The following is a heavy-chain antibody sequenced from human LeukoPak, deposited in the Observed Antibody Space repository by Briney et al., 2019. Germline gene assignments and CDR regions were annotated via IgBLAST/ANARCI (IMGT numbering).Heavy chain of an antibody. CDR1: GGSISSSSYY. Sequence: SETLSLTCTVSGGSISSSSYYWGWIRQPPGKGLEWIGSIYYSGSTYYNPSLKSRVTISVDTSKNQFSLKLSSVTAADTAVYYCARGYRGYVSHWGQGTLVTVSS. D-gene: IGHD5-12*01. CDR3: ARGYRGYVSH. CDR2: IYYSGST. V-gene: IGHV4-39*07. J-gene: IGHJ4*02.